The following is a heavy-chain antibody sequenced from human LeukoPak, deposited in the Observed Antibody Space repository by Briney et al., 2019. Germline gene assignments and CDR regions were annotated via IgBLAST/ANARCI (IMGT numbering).Heavy chain of an antibody. Sequence: GGSLRLSCAASGFTFSSYGMHWVRQAPGKGLEWVAVISYDGSNKYYADSVKGRFTTSRDNSKNTLYLQMNSLRAEDTAVYYCAKVVSRYCSSTSCPEDYWGQGTLVTVSS. V-gene: IGHV3-30*18. D-gene: IGHD2-2*01. J-gene: IGHJ4*02. CDR1: GFTFSSYG. CDR2: ISYDGSNK. CDR3: AKVVSRYCSSTSCPEDY.